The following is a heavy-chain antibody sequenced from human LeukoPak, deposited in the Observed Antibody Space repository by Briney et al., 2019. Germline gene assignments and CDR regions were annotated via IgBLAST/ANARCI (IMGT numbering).Heavy chain of an antibody. J-gene: IGHJ4*02. CDR3: AKASAYTWRIDY. CDR2: IRSSTTYV. Sequence: GGSLRLSCAASGFTFSNYNMNWVRQAPGKGLEWVSSIRSSTTYVYYADSVKGRFTISRDNAKNSLYLQMNSLRGEDTALYYCAKASAYTWRIDYWGQGTLVTVSS. V-gene: IGHV3-21*04. CDR1: GFTFSNYN. D-gene: IGHD1-1*01.